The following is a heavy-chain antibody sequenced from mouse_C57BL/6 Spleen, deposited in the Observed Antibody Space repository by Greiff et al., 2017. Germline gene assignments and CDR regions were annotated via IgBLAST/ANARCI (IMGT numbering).Heavy chain of an antibody. J-gene: IGHJ4*01. CDR2: IDPNSGGN. CDR1: GYTFTSYW. CDR3: ARGADCVYYYAMDY. D-gene: IGHD2-13*01. V-gene: IGHV1-72*01. Sequence: VQGVESGAELVKPGASVKLSCKASGYTFTSYWMHWVKQRPGRGLEWIGRIDPNSGGNKYTEKFKSKATLTVDTPSSTAYMQRSRLTSEDSAVYYCARGADCVYYYAMDYWGQGTPVTVS.